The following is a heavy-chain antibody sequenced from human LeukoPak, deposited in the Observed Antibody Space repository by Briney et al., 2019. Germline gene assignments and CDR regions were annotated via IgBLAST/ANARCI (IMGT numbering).Heavy chain of an antibody. CDR1: GYTFTGYY. CDR3: ASQYDFWSGVTTTPSR. V-gene: IGHV1-2*02. J-gene: IGHJ4*02. Sequence: ASVKVSCKASGYTFTGYYMHWVRQAPGPGLEWMGWINPNSGGTNYAQKFQGRVTMTRDTSISTAYMELSRLRSDDTAVYYCASQYDFWSGVTTTPSRWGQGTLVTVSS. CDR2: INPNSGGT. D-gene: IGHD3-3*01.